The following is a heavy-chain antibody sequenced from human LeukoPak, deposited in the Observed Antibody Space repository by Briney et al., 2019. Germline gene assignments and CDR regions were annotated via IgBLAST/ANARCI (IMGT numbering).Heavy chain of an antibody. CDR3: AKDTRLEREYYFDY. CDR2: ISSSSNYI. CDR1: GFTFSSYS. D-gene: IGHD3-10*01. V-gene: IGHV3-21*01. J-gene: IGHJ4*02. Sequence: GGSLRLSCAASGFTFSSYSTNWVRQAPGKGLEWVSSISSSSNYIYYADSVKGRFTISRDNSKNTLYLQMNSLRAEDTAVYYCAKDTRLEREYYFDYWGQGTLVTVSS.